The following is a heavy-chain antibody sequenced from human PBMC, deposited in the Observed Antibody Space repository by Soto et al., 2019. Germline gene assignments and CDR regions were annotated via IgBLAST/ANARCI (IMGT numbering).Heavy chain of an antibody. D-gene: IGHD6-19*01. CDR3: AREVAVAGTFYYYGMDV. CDR1: GYSISSGYY. Sequence: PSETLSLTCAVSGYSISSGYYWGWIRQPPGKGLEWIGSIYHSGSTYYNPSLKSRVTISVDTSKNQFSLKLSPVTAADTAVYYCAREVAVAGTFYYYGMDVWGQGTTVTVSS. V-gene: IGHV4-38-2*02. J-gene: IGHJ6*02. CDR2: IYHSGST.